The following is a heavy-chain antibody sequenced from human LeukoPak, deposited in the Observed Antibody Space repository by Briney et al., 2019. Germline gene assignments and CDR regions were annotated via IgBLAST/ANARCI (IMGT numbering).Heavy chain of an antibody. CDR1: GFTFSSYA. V-gene: IGHV3-30*04. CDR2: ISYDGSNK. Sequence: PGGSLRLSCAASGFTFSSYAMHWVRQAPGKGLEWVAVISYDGSNKYYADSVKGRFTISRDNSKNTLYLQMNSLRAEDTAVYHCARDTAVVRWYFDLWGRGTLVTVSS. CDR3: ARDTAVVRWYFDL. D-gene: IGHD5-18*01. J-gene: IGHJ2*01.